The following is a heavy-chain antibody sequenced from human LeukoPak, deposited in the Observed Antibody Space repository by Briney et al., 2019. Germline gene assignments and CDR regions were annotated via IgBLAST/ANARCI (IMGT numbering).Heavy chain of an antibody. V-gene: IGHV4-61*02. J-gene: IGHJ5*02. CDR2: IYTSGST. CDR1: GGSISSGSYY. CDR3: ARDVYSYYYGSGSFKARYNHNWFDP. Sequence: PSETLSLTCTVSGGSISSGSYYWSWIRQPAGKGLEWIGRIYTSGSTNYNPSLKSRVTISVDTSKNQFSLKLSSVTAADTAVYYCARDVYSYYYGSGSFKARYNHNWFDPWGQGTLVTVSS. D-gene: IGHD3-10*01.